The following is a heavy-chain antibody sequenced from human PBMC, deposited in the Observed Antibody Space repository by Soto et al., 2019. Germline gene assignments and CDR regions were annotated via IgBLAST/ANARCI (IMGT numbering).Heavy chain of an antibody. D-gene: IGHD3-22*01. CDR3: AKALAPYYYDSSGYYYS. CDR1: GFTFSSYA. CDR2: ISGSGGST. V-gene: IGHV3-23*01. J-gene: IGHJ4*02. Sequence: GGSLRLSCAASGFTFSSYAMSWVRQAPGKGLEWVSAISGSGGSTYYADSVKGRFTISRDNSKNTLYLQMNSLRAEDTAVYYCAKALAPYYYDSSGYYYSWGQGTLVTVSS.